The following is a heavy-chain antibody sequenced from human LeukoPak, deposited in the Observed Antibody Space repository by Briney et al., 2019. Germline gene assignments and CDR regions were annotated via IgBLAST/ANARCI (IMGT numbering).Heavy chain of an antibody. CDR2: IYHSGST. CDR3: ARDSGLRSGMDV. V-gene: IGHV4-4*02. D-gene: IGHD4-17*01. J-gene: IGHJ6*02. CDR1: GDSISSSNW. Sequence: SETLSLTCAVSGDSISSSNWWRWVHQPPGKGLEWIGEIYHSGSTNYNPSLKSRVSISVDKSKNQFSLKLYSVTAADTAVYYCARDSGLRSGMDVWGQGTTATVSS.